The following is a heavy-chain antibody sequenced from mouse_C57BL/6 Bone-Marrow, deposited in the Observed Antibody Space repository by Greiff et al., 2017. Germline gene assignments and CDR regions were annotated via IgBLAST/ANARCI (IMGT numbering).Heavy chain of an antibody. CDR1: GYAFSSSW. J-gene: IGHJ2*01. Sequence: QVQLQQSGPELVKPGASVKISCKASGYAFSSSWMNWVKQRPGTGLEWIGRIYPGDGATHYNGKFKGKATLSADKSSSTAYMQLSSLASEDSAVSFCARYPYYYGSSNLYIDFWHQGTTLPVSS. V-gene: IGHV1-82*01. CDR3: ARYPYYYGSSNLYIDF. CDR2: IYPGDGAT. D-gene: IGHD1-1*01.